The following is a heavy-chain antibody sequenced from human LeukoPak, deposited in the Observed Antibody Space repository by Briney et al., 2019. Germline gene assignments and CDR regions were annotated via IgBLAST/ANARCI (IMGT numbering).Heavy chain of an antibody. V-gene: IGHV4-4*07. D-gene: IGHD3-22*01. CDR1: GGSISSHY. CDR3: ARDLGAYYDSGGYFDY. Sequence: PSETLSLTCTVSGGSISSHYWSWIRQPAGKGLEWIGRIYTSGSTNYNPSLKSRVTMSVDTSKNQFSLKLSSVTAADTAVYYCARDLGAYYDSGGYFDYWGQGTLDTVSS. CDR2: IYTSGST. J-gene: IGHJ4*02.